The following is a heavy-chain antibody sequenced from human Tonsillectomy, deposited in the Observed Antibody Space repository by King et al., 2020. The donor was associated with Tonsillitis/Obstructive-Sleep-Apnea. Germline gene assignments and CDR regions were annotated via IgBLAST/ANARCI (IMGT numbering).Heavy chain of an antibody. Sequence: TLKESGPVLVKPTETLTLTCTVSGFSLSNARMGVSWIRQPPGKALEWLAHIFLNYEKSYSKSPKRRHHISKETSKSQVVLTMTNMDPLDTATYYCARARRTYYDFWSGYYPYWYFDLWGRGTLVTVSS. D-gene: IGHD3-3*01. V-gene: IGHV2-26*01. CDR1: GFSLSNARMG. CDR3: ARARRTYYDFWSGYYPYWYFDL. CDR2: IFLNYEK. J-gene: IGHJ2*01.